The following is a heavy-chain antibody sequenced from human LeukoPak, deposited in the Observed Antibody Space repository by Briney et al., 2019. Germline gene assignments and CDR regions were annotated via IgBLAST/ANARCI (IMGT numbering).Heavy chain of an antibody. CDR3: VRENRYQFYYMDV. D-gene: IGHD3-9*01. Sequence: SETLSLTCTVSGDSISNYFWNWLRQPAGKGLQWIGRFYPSGSTNYNSSLKSRLTMSVDTSKNQFSLRLTSVTAADAAVYYCVRENRYQFYYMDVWGKGTTVTVSS. CDR2: FYPSGST. CDR1: GDSISNYF. J-gene: IGHJ6*03. V-gene: IGHV4-4*07.